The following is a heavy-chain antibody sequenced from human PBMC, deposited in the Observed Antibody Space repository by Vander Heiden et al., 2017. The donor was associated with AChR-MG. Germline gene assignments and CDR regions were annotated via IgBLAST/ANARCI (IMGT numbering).Heavy chain of an antibody. V-gene: IGHV4-59*01. Sequence: QVQLQEAGPGLVKPSETLSPTCTVPGDSISSYYWSWIRQPPGKGLEWLAYIYYSGSTNYNPSLKRRVTISVDTSKTHFSLKLSSVTAADTAVYYCARDVWGRFDPWGQGTLVTVSS. CDR3: ARDVWGRFDP. CDR1: GDSISSYY. D-gene: IGHD3-16*01. J-gene: IGHJ5*02. CDR2: IYYSGST.